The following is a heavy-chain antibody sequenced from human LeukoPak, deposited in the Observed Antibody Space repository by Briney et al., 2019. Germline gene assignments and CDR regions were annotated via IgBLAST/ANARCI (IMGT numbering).Heavy chain of an antibody. V-gene: IGHV1-24*01. CDR2: FDPEDGET. CDR3: APFRPPYCGGDCSAGWYFDY. Sequence: ASVKVSCKVSGYTLTELSMHWVRQAPGKGLEWMGGFDPEDGETIYAQKYQGRVPMTEDTSTDTAYMELSSLRSEDTAVYYCAPFRPPYCGGDCSAGWYFDYWGQGTLVTVSS. D-gene: IGHD2-21*02. J-gene: IGHJ4*02. CDR1: GYTLTELS.